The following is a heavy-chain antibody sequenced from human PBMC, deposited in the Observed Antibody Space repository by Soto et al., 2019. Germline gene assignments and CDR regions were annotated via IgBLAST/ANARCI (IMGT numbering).Heavy chain of an antibody. CDR2: FDPEDGET. CDR1: GYTLTELS. Sequence: XAVKVSCKVSGYTLTELSMHWVRQAPGKGLEWMGGFDPEDGETIYAQKFQGRVTMTEDTSTDTAYMELSSLRSEDTAVYYCATEINHRPYSSGPSGGAFDIWGQGTMVTVSS. V-gene: IGHV1-24*01. CDR3: ATEINHRPYSSGPSGGAFDI. J-gene: IGHJ3*02. D-gene: IGHD6-19*01.